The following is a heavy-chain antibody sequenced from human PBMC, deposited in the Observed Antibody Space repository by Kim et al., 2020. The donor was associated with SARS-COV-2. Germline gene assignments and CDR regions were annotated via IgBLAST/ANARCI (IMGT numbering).Heavy chain of an antibody. J-gene: IGHJ3*02. CDR3: ARAPHAAAASRFNI. Sequence: YADAAKGRFTISRDNSKNTLYLQMNRLRVEDTAVYYCARAPHAAAASRFNIWGQGTVATVSS. V-gene: IGHV3-30*03. D-gene: IGHD6-13*01.